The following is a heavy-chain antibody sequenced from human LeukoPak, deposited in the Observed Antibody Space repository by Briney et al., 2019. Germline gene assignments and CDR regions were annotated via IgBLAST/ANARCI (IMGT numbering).Heavy chain of an antibody. V-gene: IGHV4-59*01. J-gene: IGHJ6*03. CDR3: ARVPIFGAFHYYYYMDV. Sequence: PSETLSLTCTVSGGSISSYYWSWIRQPPGKGLGWVGYIYYSGSTNYNTSLKSRVTQSVDTSKNQCSLKLSSVTAADTAVYYCARVPIFGAFHYYYYMDVWGKGTTVTVSS. CDR1: GGSISSYY. CDR2: IYYSGST. D-gene: IGHD3-3*01.